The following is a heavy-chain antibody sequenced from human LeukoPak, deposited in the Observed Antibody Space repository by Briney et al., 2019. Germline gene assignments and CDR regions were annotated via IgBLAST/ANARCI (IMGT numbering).Heavy chain of an antibody. CDR2: IIPIFGTA. V-gene: IGHV1-69*13. CDR1: GYTFTSYG. J-gene: IGHJ4*02. Sequence: SVKVSCKASGYTFTSYGISWVRQAPGQGLEWMGGIIPIFGTANYAQKFQGRVTITADESTSTAYMELSSLRSEDTAVYYCARGTHAYYYDSSGYEGYYFDYWGQGTLVTVSS. D-gene: IGHD3-22*01. CDR3: ARGTHAYYYDSSGYEGYYFDY.